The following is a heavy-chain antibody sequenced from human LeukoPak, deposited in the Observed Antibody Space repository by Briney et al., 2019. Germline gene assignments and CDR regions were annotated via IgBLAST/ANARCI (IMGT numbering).Heavy chain of an antibody. J-gene: IGHJ3*02. CDR1: GFTFSSYG. Sequence: GRSLRLSCAASGFTFSSYGMHWVRQAPGKGLEWVAVIWYDGSNKYYADSVKGRFTISRDNSKNTLYLQMNSLRAEDTAVYYCARGIAVAGNDAFDIWGQGTMVTVSS. CDR2: IWYDGSNK. D-gene: IGHD6-19*01. CDR3: ARGIAVAGNDAFDI. V-gene: IGHV3-33*01.